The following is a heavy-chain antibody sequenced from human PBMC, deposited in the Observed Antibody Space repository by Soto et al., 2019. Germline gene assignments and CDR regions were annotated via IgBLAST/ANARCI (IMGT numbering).Heavy chain of an antibody. V-gene: IGHV3-33*06. CDR1: GFTFSSYG. CDR3: AKDYGYSYGYYYYGMDV. D-gene: IGHD5-18*01. CDR2: IWYDGSNK. Sequence: QVQLVESGGGVVQPGRSLRLSCAASGFTFSSYGMHWVRQAAGKGLEWVAVIWYDGSNKYYADSVKGRFTISRDNSKNTLYLQMNSLRAEDTAVYYCAKDYGYSYGYYYYGMDVWGQGTTVTVSS. J-gene: IGHJ6*02.